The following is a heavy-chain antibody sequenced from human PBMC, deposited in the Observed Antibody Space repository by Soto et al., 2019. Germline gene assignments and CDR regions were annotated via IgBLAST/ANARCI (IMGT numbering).Heavy chain of an antibody. CDR3: ASGDTRYYFDY. V-gene: IGHV1-69*02. D-gene: IGHD2-2*02. CDR2: IIPILGIA. Sequence: QVQLVQSGAEVKKPGSSVKVSCKASGGTFSSYTISWVRQAPGQGLEWMGRIIPILGIANYAQKFQGRVTITADKSTSTAYMELSSLRSEDTAVYYCASGDTRYYFDYWGQGTLVTVSS. CDR1: GGTFSSYT. J-gene: IGHJ4*02.